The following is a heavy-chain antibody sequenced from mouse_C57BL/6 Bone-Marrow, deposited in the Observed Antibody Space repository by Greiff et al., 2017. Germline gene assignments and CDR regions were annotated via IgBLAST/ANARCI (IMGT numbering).Heavy chain of an antibody. Sequence: QVHVKQPGTELVKPGASVKLSCKASGYTFTSYWMHWVKQRPGQGLEWIGNINPSNGGTNYNEKFKSKATLTVDKSSSTAYMQLSSLTSEDSAVYYGARSRRRGYYFDYWGQGTTLTVSS. CDR3: ARSRRRGYYFDY. D-gene: IGHD2-12*01. CDR1: GYTFTSYW. CDR2: INPSNGGT. V-gene: IGHV1-53*01. J-gene: IGHJ2*01.